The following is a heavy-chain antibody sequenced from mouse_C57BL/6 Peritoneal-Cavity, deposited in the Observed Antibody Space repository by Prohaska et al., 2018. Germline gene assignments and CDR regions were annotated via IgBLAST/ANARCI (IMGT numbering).Heavy chain of an antibody. CDR2: IDPEDVDT. CDR1: GFNIKDYY. V-gene: IGHV14-1*01. J-gene: IGHJ2*01. D-gene: IGHD1-1*01. Sequence: EVQLQQSGAELVRPGASVKLSCTASGFNIKDYYMHWVKQRPEQGLEWIGRIDPEDVDTEYAPKFQGKATMTADTSSNTAYLQLSSLTSEDTAVYYCTTVITTVVATGFDYWGQGTTLTVSS. CDR3: TTVITTVVATGFDY.